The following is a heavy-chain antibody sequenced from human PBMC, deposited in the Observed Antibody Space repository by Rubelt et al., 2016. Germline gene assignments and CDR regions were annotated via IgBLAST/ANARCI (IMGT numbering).Heavy chain of an antibody. CDR1: GYTFTSYG. CDR3: ARDRIRIAARQGWYFDL. J-gene: IGHJ2*01. Sequence: QVQRVQSGAEVKKPGASVKVSCKASGYTFTSYGISWVRQAPGQGLEWMGWISAYNGNTNYAQKLQGRVNMTTDPATSPAYMELRSLRSDDTAVYYCARDRIRIAARQGWYFDLWGRGTLVTVSS. CDR2: ISAYNGNT. D-gene: IGHD6-6*01. V-gene: IGHV1-18*01.